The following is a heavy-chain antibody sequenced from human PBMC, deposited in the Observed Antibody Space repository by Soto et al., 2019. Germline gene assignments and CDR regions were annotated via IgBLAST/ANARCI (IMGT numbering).Heavy chain of an antibody. V-gene: IGHV3-30*18. CDR2: ISYDGSNK. Sequence: GGSLRLSCAASGFTFSSYGMHWVRQAPGKGLEWVAVISYDGSNKYYADSVKGRFTISRDNSKNTLYLQMNSLRAEDTAVYYCAKDGKNYYGMDVWGQGTTVTVYS. CDR1: GFTFSSYG. J-gene: IGHJ6*02. CDR3: AKDGKNYYGMDV.